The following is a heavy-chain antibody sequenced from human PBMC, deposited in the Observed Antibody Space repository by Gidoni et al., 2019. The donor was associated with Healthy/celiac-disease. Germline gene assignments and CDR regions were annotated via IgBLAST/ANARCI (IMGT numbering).Heavy chain of an antibody. V-gene: IGHV4-34*01. D-gene: IGHD6-13*01. J-gene: IGHJ6*02. CDR3: ARIAAAGNYYYYYGMDV. Sequence: QVQLQQWGAGLLKPSATLSLTCAVYGGSFSGYYWSWIRQPPGKGLEWIGEINHSGSTNYNPSLKSRVTISVDTSKNQFSLKLSSVTAADTAVYYCARIAAAGNYYYYYGMDVWGQGTTVTVSS. CDR2: INHSGST. CDR1: GGSFSGYY.